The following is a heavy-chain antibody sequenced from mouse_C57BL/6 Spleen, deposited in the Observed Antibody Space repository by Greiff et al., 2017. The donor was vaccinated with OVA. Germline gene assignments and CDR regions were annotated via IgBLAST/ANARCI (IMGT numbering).Heavy chain of an antibody. Sequence: VQLQQPGAELVKPGASVQVSCKASGYTFTSYWMHWVKQRPGQGLEWIGRIHPSDSDTNYNQKFKGKATLTVDKASSTAYMQLTSLTSEDSAVYFCSIDYGSSHDCWGQGTTLTVSS. D-gene: IGHD1-1*01. CDR2: IHPSDSDT. CDR3: SIDYGSSHDC. V-gene: IGHV1-74*01. CDR1: GYTFTSYW. J-gene: IGHJ2*01.